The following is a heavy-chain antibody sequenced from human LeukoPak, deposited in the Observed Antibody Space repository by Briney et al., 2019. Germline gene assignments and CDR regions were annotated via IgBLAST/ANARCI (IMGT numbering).Heavy chain of an antibody. CDR3: AREDTRRGSRGYFDY. D-gene: IGHD2-2*01. Sequence: ASAKVSCKASGYTSSSYGTSGVRHPPGQGLEWMGWISGDNGSTNYAQKLQGRVTMTTDTSTNTAYMELRRLRSDDSAIYYGAREDTRRGSRGYFDYWGQGTLVTVSS. J-gene: IGHJ4*02. CDR1: GYTSSSYG. CDR2: ISGDNGST. V-gene: IGHV1-18*01.